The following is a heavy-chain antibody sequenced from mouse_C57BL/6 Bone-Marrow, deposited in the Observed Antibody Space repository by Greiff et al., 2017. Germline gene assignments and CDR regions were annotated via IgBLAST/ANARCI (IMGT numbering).Heavy chain of an antibody. D-gene: IGHD1-1*01. J-gene: IGHJ3*01. CDR3: ARDYYGSSMFAY. V-gene: IGHV1-50*01. Sequence: QVQLQQPGAELVKPGASVKLSCKASGYTFTSYWMQWVKQRPGQGLEWIGEIDPSDGYTNYNQKFKVKATLTVDTSSSTAYMQLSSLTSEDSAVYSCARDYYGSSMFAYWGQGTLVTVSA. CDR2: IDPSDGYT. CDR1: GYTFTSYW.